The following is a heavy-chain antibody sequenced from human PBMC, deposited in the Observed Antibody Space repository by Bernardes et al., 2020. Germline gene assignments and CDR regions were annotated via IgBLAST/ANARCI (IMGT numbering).Heavy chain of an antibody. V-gene: IGHV3-13*01. Sequence: GSLRLSCAASGFTFSSYDMHLVRQATGKGLEWVSAIGTAGDTYYPGSVKGRFTISRENAKNSLYLQMNSLRAGDTAVYYCARALRGFCSGGSCYSEPLAVWGQGTTVTVSS. CDR3: ARALRGFCSGGSCYSEPLAV. CDR1: GFTFSSYD. J-gene: IGHJ6*02. D-gene: IGHD2-15*01. CDR2: IGTAGDT.